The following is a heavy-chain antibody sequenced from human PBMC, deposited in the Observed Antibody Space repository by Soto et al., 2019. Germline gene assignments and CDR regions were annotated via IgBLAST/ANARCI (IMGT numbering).Heavy chain of an antibody. D-gene: IGHD1-26*01. CDR1: GFTFSSYG. CDR3: AKDGLLRSHCSTY. Sequence: QVQLVESGGGVVQPGRSLRLSCAASGFTFSSYGMHWVRQAPGKGLEWVAVISYDGSNKYYADSVKGRFTISRDNSKNTLYLQMNSLRAEDTAVYYCAKDGLLRSHCSTYWGQGTLVTVSS. CDR2: ISYDGSNK. J-gene: IGHJ4*02. V-gene: IGHV3-30*18.